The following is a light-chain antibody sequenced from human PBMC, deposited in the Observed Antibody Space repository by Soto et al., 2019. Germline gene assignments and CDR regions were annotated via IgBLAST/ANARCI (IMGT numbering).Light chain of an antibody. Sequence: RATLSCRTSQRVITNYLAWYQQKPGQAPRLLIYDASTRATGVPDRFSGSGSGTDFTLTICSLEAEDFGVYYWEQDGMSGTFG. CDR2: DAS. V-gene: IGKV3-20*01. CDR3: EQDGMSGT. CDR1: QRVITNY. J-gene: IGKJ4*02.